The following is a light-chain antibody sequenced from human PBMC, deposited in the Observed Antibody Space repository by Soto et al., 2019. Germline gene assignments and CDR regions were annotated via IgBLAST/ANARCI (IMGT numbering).Light chain of an antibody. CDR3: CSYAGSRTSWV. CDR1: ISDVGSYDL. V-gene: IGLV2-23*01. CDR2: EGS. Sequence: QSVLTQPASVSGSPGQSITISCTGTISDVGSYDLVSWYQQHPGKAPKLMIYEGSKRPSGVSSRFSGSKSGNTASLTISGHQAEDEADYYCCSYAGSRTSWVFGGGTKLTVL. J-gene: IGLJ3*02.